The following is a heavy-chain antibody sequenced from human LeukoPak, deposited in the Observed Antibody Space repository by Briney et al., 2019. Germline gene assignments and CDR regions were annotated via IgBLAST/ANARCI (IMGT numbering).Heavy chain of an antibody. CDR2: IIPIFGTA. CDR1: GGTFSSYA. Sequence: SVKVSCKASGGTFSSYAISWVRQAPGQGLEWMGGIIPIFGTANYAQKFQGRVTITADESTSTAYMELSSLRSDDTAVYYCARDRDYGSGIWFDPWGQGTLVTVSS. CDR3: ARDRDYGSGIWFDP. D-gene: IGHD3-10*01. J-gene: IGHJ5*02. V-gene: IGHV1-69*13.